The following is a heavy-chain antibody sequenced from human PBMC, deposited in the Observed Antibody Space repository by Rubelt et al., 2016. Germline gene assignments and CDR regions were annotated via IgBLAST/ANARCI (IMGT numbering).Heavy chain of an antibody. CDR3: ATRSLWFGEIDRYFDY. D-gene: IGHD3-10*01. V-gene: IGHV1-24*01. CDR2: FDHEDGEA. CDR1: GYTLTELS. Sequence: QVQLVQSGAEVKKPGASVKVSCKVSGYTLTELSMHWVRQAPGKGLEWMGGFDHEDGEAIYAQKFQGIVTMTEDTSTDTAYMELSSLRSEDTAVYYCATRSLWFGEIDRYFDYWGQGTLVTVSS. J-gene: IGHJ4*02.